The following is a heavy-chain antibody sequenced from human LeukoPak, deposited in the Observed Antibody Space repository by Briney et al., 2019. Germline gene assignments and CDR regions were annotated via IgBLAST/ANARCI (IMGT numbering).Heavy chain of an antibody. Sequence: SGPTLVNPTQTLTLTCTFSGFSLNTRGVAVGWIRQPPGKALEWLALIYWDDDRRYSPSLKSRLIITKDTSKNQVVLTMTNMDPVDTATYYCAHTEGYVFLYYWGQGILVTVSS. CDR1: GFSLNTRGVA. CDR3: AHTEGYVFLYY. CDR2: IYWDDDR. V-gene: IGHV2-5*02. J-gene: IGHJ4*02. D-gene: IGHD2-15*01.